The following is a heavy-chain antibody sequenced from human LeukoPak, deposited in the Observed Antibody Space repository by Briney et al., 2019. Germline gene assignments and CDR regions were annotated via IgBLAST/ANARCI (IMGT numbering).Heavy chain of an antibody. CDR3: ARDKLDAFDI. J-gene: IGHJ3*02. D-gene: IGHD6-6*01. CDR1: GFTFSSYS. Sequence: GGSLRLSCAASGFTFSSYSMNWVRQAPGKGLEWVSYISSSSSTIYYADSVKGRFTISRDNAKNSLYLQMNSLRAEDTAVYYCARDKLDAFDIWGQGTMVIVSS. CDR2: ISSSSSTI. V-gene: IGHV3-48*01.